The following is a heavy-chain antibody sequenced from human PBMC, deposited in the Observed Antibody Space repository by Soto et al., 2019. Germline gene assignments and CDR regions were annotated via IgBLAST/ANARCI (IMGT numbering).Heavy chain of an antibody. CDR1: GGSISSGGYY. D-gene: IGHD2-15*01. CDR3: ARAPPAPSIVVAAMSAFDI. V-gene: IGHV4-31*03. Sequence: QVQLQESGPGLVKPSQTLSLTCTVSGGSISSGGYYWSWIRQHPGKGLEWIGYIYYSGSTYYNPSLKSRVTISVDTSKNQFSLKLSSLTAADTAVYYCARAPPAPSIVVAAMSAFDIWGQGTMVTVSS. CDR2: IYYSGST. J-gene: IGHJ3*02.